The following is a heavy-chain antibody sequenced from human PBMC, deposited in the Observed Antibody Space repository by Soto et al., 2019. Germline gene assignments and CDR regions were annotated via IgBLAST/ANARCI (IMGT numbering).Heavy chain of an antibody. V-gene: IGHV4-34*01. Sequence: QVQLQQWGAGLLKPSETLSLTCAVYGGSFSGYYWSWIRQPPGKGLEWIGEINHSGSTNYNPSLKSRVTISVDTSKNQFSLKLSSVTAADTAVYYCARMEFTATTYDYWGQGTLVTVSS. CDR2: INHSGST. CDR1: GGSFSGYY. J-gene: IGHJ4*02. CDR3: ARMEFTATTYDY. D-gene: IGHD4-17*01.